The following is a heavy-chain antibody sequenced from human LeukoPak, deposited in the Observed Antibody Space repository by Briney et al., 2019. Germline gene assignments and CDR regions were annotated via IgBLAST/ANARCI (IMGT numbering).Heavy chain of an antibody. CDR1: GYTFTSYD. D-gene: IGHD6-13*01. CDR2: MNPNSGNT. J-gene: IGHJ4*02. Sequence: ASVKVSCKASGYTFTSYDINWVRQATGQGLEWMGWMNPNSGNTGYAQKFQGRVTMTRNTSISTAYMELSSLRAEDTAVYYCARDLIAAAGTARDYWGQGTLVTVSS. V-gene: IGHV1-8*01. CDR3: ARDLIAAAGTARDY.